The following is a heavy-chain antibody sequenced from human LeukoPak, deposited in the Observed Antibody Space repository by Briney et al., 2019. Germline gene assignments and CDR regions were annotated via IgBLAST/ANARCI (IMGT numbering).Heavy chain of an antibody. CDR2: IYNTGDT. J-gene: IGHJ4*02. Sequence: SETLSLTCTVSSDSISSYYWNWIRQTPGKGLEWIGYIYNTGDTNHNPSLKSRVTISIDTSKNQFSLNLNSVTAADTAVYYCARHPFSTPFDYWGQGILVTVSS. V-gene: IGHV4-59*08. CDR1: SDSISSYY. CDR3: ARHPFSTPFDY. D-gene: IGHD2-15*01.